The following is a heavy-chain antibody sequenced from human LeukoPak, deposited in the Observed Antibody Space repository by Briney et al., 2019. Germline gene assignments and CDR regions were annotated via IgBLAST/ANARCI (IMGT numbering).Heavy chain of an antibody. CDR2: IYYSGST. Sequence: PSETLSLTCTVSGGSISSSSYYWGWIRQPPGKGLEWIGSIYYSGSTYYNPSLKSRVTISVDTSKNQFSLKLSSVTAADTAVYYCAREGVRGVRRDDNWFDPWGQGTLVTVSS. D-gene: IGHD3-10*01. J-gene: IGHJ5*02. V-gene: IGHV4-39*07. CDR3: AREGVRGVRRDDNWFDP. CDR1: GGSISSSSYY.